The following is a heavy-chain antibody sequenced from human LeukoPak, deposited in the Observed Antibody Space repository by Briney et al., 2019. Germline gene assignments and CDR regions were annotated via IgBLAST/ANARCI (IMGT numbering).Heavy chain of an antibody. J-gene: IGHJ4*02. Sequence: ASVKVSCKASGYTFTGYYMHWARQASGQGLEWMGWINPNSGGTNYAQKFQGRVTMTRDTSTSTVYMELSSLRSEDTAVYYCARVPRIAVAGNDYWGQGTLVTVSS. CDR3: ARVPRIAVAGNDY. CDR2: INPNSGGT. CDR1: GYTFTGYY. D-gene: IGHD6-19*01. V-gene: IGHV1-2*02.